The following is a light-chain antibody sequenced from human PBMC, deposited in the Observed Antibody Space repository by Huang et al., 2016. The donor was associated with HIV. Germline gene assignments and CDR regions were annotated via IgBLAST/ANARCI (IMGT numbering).Light chain of an antibody. CDR2: WAS. J-gene: IGKJ1*01. V-gene: IGKV4-1*01. CDR3: QQYYSTPWT. Sequence: DIVMTQSPDYLAVSLGERATINCKASQSVLYSSNNKNYLAWYQQKPGQPPKWLIYWASTRESGVPDRFSGSGSGTDFTLTISSLQAEDGAVYYCQQYYSTPWTFGQGTKVEIK. CDR1: QSVLYSSNNKNY.